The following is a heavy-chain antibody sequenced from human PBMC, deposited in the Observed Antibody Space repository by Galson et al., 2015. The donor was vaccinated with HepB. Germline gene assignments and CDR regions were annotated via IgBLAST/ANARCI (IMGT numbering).Heavy chain of an antibody. CDR3: ARAILSLRIAVAGPVYGMDV. CDR2: IYSGGST. CDR1: GFTVSSNY. Sequence: SLRLSCAASGFTVSSNYMSWVRQAPGTGLEWVSVIYSGGSTYSADSVKGRFTIYRDKSKNTLYLQMNSLRAEDTAVYYCARAILSLRIAVAGPVYGMDVWGQGTTATVSS. V-gene: IGHV3-66*01. D-gene: IGHD6-19*01. J-gene: IGHJ6*02.